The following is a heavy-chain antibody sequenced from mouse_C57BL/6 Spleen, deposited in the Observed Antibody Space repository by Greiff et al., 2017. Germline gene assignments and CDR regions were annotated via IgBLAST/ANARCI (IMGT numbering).Heavy chain of an antibody. D-gene: IGHD1-1*01. CDR1: GFTFSDYG. CDR3: AKPITTVVAGGAMDY. V-gene: IGHV5-17*01. CDR2: ISSGSSTI. J-gene: IGHJ4*01. Sequence: EVKLVESGGGLVKPGGSLKLSCAASGFTFSDYGMHWVRQAPEKGLEWVAYISSGSSTIYYADKVKGRFTISRDNAKNTLFLQMTSLRSEDTAMYYCAKPITTVVAGGAMDYWGQGTSVTVSA.